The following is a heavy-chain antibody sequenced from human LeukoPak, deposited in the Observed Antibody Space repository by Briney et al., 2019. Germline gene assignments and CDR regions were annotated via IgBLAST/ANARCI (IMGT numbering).Heavy chain of an antibody. V-gene: IGHV4-34*01. J-gene: IGHJ6*03. CDR1: GGSISGYY. CDR3: AIPTGRYSSSSYYMDV. D-gene: IGHD6-13*01. CDR2: INHSGST. Sequence: SETLSLTCTVSGGSISGYYWSWIRQPPGKGLEWIGEINHSGSTNYNPSLKSRVTISVDTSKNLFSLKLSSVTAADTAVYYCAIPTGRYSSSSYYMDVWGKGTTVTVSS.